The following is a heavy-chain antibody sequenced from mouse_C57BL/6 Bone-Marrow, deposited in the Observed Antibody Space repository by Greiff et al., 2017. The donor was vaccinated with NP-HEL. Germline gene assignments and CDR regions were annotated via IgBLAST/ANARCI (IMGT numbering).Heavy chain of an antibody. J-gene: IGHJ2*01. Sequence: QVQLQQSGPELVKPGASVKISCKASGYAFSSSWMNWVKQRPGQGLEWIGRIYPGDGDTNYNGKFKGKATLTADKSSSTAYMQLSSPTSEDSAVDFCAKEPLYSNYFDDWGKGTTLTVSS. CDR2: IYPGDGDT. CDR1: GYAFSSSW. V-gene: IGHV1-82*01. CDR3: AKEPLYSNYFDD. D-gene: IGHD2-5*01.